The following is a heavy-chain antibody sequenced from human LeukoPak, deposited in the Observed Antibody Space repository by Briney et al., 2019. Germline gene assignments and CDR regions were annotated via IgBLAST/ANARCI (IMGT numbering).Heavy chain of an antibody. Sequence: QPGGSLRLSCAASGFTFSSYCMSWVRQAPGKGLEWVSAISGSGGSTYYADSVKGRFTISRDNSKDTLYLQMNGLRAEDTAVYYCAKSPSRPYYYGSAPWGQGTLVTVSS. D-gene: IGHD3-10*01. CDR3: AKSPSRPYYYGSAP. CDR1: GFTFSSYC. V-gene: IGHV3-23*01. CDR2: ISGSGGST. J-gene: IGHJ5*02.